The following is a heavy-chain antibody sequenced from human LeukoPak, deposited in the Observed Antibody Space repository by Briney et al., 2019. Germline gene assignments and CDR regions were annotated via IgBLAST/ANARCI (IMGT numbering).Heavy chain of an antibody. V-gene: IGHV3-30*18. J-gene: IGHJ4*02. CDR1: GFSSSSHG. D-gene: IGHD6-19*01. Sequence: GGSLRLSCAASGFSSSSHGMHWVRQAPGKGLEWVALISSDGSKKYYGDSVKGRFTISRDNSKSTLYLQMNSLRTEDTAVYYCAKVSGYTTGWYDYWGQGTLVTVSA. CDR2: ISSDGSKK. CDR3: AKVSGYTTGWYDY.